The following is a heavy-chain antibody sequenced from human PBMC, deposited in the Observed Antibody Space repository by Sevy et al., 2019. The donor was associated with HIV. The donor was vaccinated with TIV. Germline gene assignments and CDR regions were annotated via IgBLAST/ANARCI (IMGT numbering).Heavy chain of an antibody. D-gene: IGHD1-26*01. Sequence: GGSLRLSCTASGFTFGDYAMSWFRQAPGKGLEWVGFIRSTAYGGTTEYAASVKGRFTISRDDSKSIAYLQMNSLKTEDTAVYYCTRDTHLTWWELVLGAQWGQGTLVTVSS. J-gene: IGHJ4*02. CDR2: IRSTAYGGTT. V-gene: IGHV3-49*03. CDR1: GFTFGDYA. CDR3: TRDTHLTWWELVLGAQ.